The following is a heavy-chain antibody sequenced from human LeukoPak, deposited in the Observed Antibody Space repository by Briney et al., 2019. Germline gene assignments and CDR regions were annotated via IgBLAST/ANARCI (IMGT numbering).Heavy chain of an antibody. V-gene: IGHV4-34*08. J-gene: IGHJ4*02. CDR1: GFTFSSYS. Sequence: PGGSLRLSCAASGFTFSSYSMNWIRQPPGKGLEWIGEINHSGSTNYNPSLKSRVTISVDTSKNQFSLKLSSVTAADTAVYYCAGGRYSSGDWGQGTLVTVSS. CDR2: INHSGST. CDR3: AGGRYSSGD. D-gene: IGHD6-19*01.